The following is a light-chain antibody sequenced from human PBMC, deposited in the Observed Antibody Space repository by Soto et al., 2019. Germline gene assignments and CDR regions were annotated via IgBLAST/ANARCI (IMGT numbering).Light chain of an antibody. Sequence: IQMTQSPSTLSGSVGDRVTITCRASQTISSWLAWYLQKPGKAPKLMIYKASTLKSGVPSRFSGSGSGTEFTLTISSLQPDDFATYYCQHYNSYSESFGQGTKVELK. V-gene: IGKV1-5*03. CDR2: KAS. J-gene: IGKJ1*01. CDR1: QTISSW. CDR3: QHYNSYSES.